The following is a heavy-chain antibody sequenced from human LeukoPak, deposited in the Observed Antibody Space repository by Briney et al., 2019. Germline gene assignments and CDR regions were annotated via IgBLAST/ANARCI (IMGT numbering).Heavy chain of an antibody. CDR2: IIPIFGTA. CDR1: GGTFSSYA. CDR3: ARSIAAAGPYFDY. Sequence: ASVKVSCKASGGTFSSYAISWVRQAPGQGLEWMGGIIPIFGTANYAQKFQGRVTITADESTSTAYMELRSLRSDDTAVYYCARSIAAAGPYFDYWGQGTLVTVSS. J-gene: IGHJ4*02. D-gene: IGHD6-13*01. V-gene: IGHV1-69*13.